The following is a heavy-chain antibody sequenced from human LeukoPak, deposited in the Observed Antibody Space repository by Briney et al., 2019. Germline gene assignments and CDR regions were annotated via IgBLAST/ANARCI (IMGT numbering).Heavy chain of an antibody. CDR2: IIPILGIA. CDR3: ARVRRGGYYFSY. Sequence: SVKVSCKASGYTFTSYGISWVRQAPGQGLEWMGRIIPILGIANYAQKFQGRVTITADKSTSTAYMELSSLRSEDTAVYYCARVRRGGYYFSYWGQGTLVTVSS. D-gene: IGHD3-22*01. V-gene: IGHV1-69*04. CDR1: GYTFTSYG. J-gene: IGHJ4*02.